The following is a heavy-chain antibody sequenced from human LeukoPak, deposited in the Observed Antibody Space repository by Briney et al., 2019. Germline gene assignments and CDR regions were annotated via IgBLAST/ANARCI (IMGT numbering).Heavy chain of an antibody. D-gene: IGHD1-26*01. CDR1: GYTFTDYY. CDR2: VDPEDGET. V-gene: IGHV1-69-2*01. Sequence: APVKVSCKVSGYTFTDYYMHWVQQAPGKGLEWMGLVDPEDGETIYAEKFQGRVTITADTSTDTAYMELSSLRSEDTAVYYCASGGRIVGATGDAFDIWGQGTMVTVSS. CDR3: ASGGRIVGATGDAFDI. J-gene: IGHJ3*02.